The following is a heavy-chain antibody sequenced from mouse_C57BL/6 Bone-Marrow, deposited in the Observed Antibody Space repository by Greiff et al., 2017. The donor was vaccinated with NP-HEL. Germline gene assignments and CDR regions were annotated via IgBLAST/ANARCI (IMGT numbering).Heavy chain of an antibody. CDR1: GFTFSSYA. CDR3: ALRRWYYFDY. J-gene: IGHJ2*01. CDR2: ISDGGSYT. V-gene: IGHV5-4*03. Sequence: DVKLVESGGGLVKPGGSLTLSCAASGFTFSSYAMSWVRQTPEKRLEWVATISDGGSYTYYPDNVKGRFTISRDNDKNNLYLQIIHLKADDTAMYYCALRRWYYFDYWGQGTTLTVSS.